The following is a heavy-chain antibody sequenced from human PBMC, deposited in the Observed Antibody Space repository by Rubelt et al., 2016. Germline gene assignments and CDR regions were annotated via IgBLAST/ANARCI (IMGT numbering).Heavy chain of an antibody. Sequence: QVQLVQSGAEVKKPGASVKVSCKASGYTFTSYGISWVRQAPGQGLEWMGWISAYNGNTNYAQKRQGRVTMTTDTSTSRAYMELRSLRSDDTAVYYCARDRTWLVPGLDAFDIWGQGTMVTVSS. CDR2: ISAYNGNT. CDR1: GYTFTSYG. CDR3: ARDRTWLVPGLDAFDI. J-gene: IGHJ3*02. V-gene: IGHV1-18*01. D-gene: IGHD6-19*01.